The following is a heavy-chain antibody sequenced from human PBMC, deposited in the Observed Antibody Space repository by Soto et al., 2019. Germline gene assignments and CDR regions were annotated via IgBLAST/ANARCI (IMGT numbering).Heavy chain of an antibody. V-gene: IGHV3-23*01. CDR2: ISGNGFTT. J-gene: IGHJ6*03. CDR3: AKRSSVTTPYYYYYYMDV. CDR1: GFTFSSYA. D-gene: IGHD4-17*01. Sequence: GGSLRLSCATSGFTFSSYAMSWVRQAPGGGLEWVSSISGNGFTTYYADSVRGRFTISRDSYTNTLYLQMNSLRAEDTALYYCAKRSSVTTPYYYYYYMDVWGDGTTVTVSS.